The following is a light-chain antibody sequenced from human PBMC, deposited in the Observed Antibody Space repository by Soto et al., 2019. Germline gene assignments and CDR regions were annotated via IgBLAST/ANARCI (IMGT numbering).Light chain of an antibody. CDR1: SSDVGSYNL. CDR3: CSDAGSRNYV. V-gene: IGLV2-23*01. Sequence: QSVLAHPASVSGFPGHSITISCTGTSSDVGSYNLVSWYQQHPDKAPKLIIYDNYKRPSGVSNRFSGSKSGSTASLTISGLQAEEEADYYCCSDAGSRNYVFGSGTKVTVL. CDR2: DNY. J-gene: IGLJ1*01.